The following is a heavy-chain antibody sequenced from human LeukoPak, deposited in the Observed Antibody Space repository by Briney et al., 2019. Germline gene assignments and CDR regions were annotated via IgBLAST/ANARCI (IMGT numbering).Heavy chain of an antibody. Sequence: ASVKVSCKASGGTFSSYAISWVRQAPGQGLEWMGWINPNSGGTNYAQKFQGWVTMTRDTSISTAYMELSRLRSDDTAVYYCARDLSQWLVRYYFDYRGQGTLVTVSS. CDR1: GGTFSSYA. V-gene: IGHV1-2*04. CDR3: ARDLSQWLVRYYFDY. CDR2: INPNSGGT. D-gene: IGHD6-19*01. J-gene: IGHJ4*02.